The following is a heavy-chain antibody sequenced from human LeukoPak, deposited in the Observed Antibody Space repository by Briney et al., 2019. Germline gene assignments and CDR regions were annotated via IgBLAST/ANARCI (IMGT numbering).Heavy chain of an antibody. CDR1: GGSISSGGYY. CDR2: IYHSGST. Sequence: SGTLSLTCAVSGGSISSGGYYWSWIRQPPGKGLEWIGYIYHSGSTYYNPSLKSRVTISVETSKNQFSLKLSSVTAADTAVYYCARVLRYYDSSGYSHFDYWGQGTLVTVSS. CDR3: ARVLRYYDSSGYSHFDY. D-gene: IGHD3-22*01. V-gene: IGHV4-30-2*01. J-gene: IGHJ4*02.